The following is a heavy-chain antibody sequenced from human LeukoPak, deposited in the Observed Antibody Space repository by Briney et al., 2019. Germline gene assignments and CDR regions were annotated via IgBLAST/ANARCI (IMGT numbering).Heavy chain of an antibody. J-gene: IGHJ4*02. CDR2: INPNSGGT. CDR3: ARDLKIYTVTTPLGDY. V-gene: IGHV1-2*06. D-gene: IGHD4-17*01. Sequence: ASVKVSCKASGYTFTGYYMHWVRQAPGQGLEWMGRINPNSGGTNYAQKFQGRVTMTRDTSISTAYMELSRLRSDDTAVYYCARDLKIYTVTTPLGDYWGQGTLVTVSS. CDR1: GYTFTGYY.